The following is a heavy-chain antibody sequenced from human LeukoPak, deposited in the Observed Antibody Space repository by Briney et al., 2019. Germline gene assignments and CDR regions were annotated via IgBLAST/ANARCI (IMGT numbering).Heavy chain of an antibody. Sequence: PSQTLSLTCTVSGGSISSGVYYWSWIRQHPGKGLEWIGYIYYRGSTYSNPSLKSRLTMSVDISKNQFSLKLSSVTAADTAVYYCARGVKGLRGAFDIWGQGTMVTVSS. J-gene: IGHJ3*02. D-gene: IGHD3-10*01. CDR2: IYYRGST. CDR3: ARGVKGLRGAFDI. V-gene: IGHV4-31*03. CDR1: GGSISSGVYY.